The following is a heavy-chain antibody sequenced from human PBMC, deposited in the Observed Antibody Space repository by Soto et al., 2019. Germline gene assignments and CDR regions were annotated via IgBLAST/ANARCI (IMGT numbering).Heavy chain of an antibody. CDR2: ISYDGSNK. J-gene: IGHJ6*02. CDR1: GFTFSSYA. Sequence: GGSLRLSCAASGFTFSSYAMHWVRQAPGKGLEWVAVISYDGSNKYYADSVKGRFTISRDNSKNTLYLQMNSLRAEGTAVYYCARAPRGSGYDYYYYGMDVWGQGTTVTVSS. CDR3: ARAPRGSGYDYYYYGMDV. D-gene: IGHD5-12*01. V-gene: IGHV3-30-3*01.